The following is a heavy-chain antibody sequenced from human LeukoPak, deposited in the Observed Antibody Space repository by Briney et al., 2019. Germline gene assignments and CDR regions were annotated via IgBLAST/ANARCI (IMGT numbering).Heavy chain of an antibody. Sequence: SVKVSCKASGGTFSSYAISWVRQAPGQGLEWMGGIIPIFGTANYAQKFQGRVTITADESTSTAYMELSSLRSDDTAVYYCAITPTDIVVVPAAMHFDYWGQGTLVTVSS. CDR3: AITPTDIVVVPAAMHFDY. V-gene: IGHV1-69*13. J-gene: IGHJ4*02. CDR2: IIPIFGTA. D-gene: IGHD2-2*01. CDR1: GGTFSSYA.